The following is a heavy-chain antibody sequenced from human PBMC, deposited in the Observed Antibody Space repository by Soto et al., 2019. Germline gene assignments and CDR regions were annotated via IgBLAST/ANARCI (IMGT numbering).Heavy chain of an antibody. V-gene: IGHV3-21*01. D-gene: IGHD2-21*02. J-gene: IGHJ5*02. CDR2: ISSSSSYI. CDR1: GFTFSSYS. Sequence: EVQLVESGGGLVKPGGSLRLSCAASGFTFSSYSMNWVRQAPGKGLEWVSSISSSSSYIYYADSVKGRFTISRDNAKNSLYLQMNSLRAEDTAVYYCASRPLGAYCGGDCYHNWFDPWGQGTLVTVSS. CDR3: ASRPLGAYCGGDCYHNWFDP.